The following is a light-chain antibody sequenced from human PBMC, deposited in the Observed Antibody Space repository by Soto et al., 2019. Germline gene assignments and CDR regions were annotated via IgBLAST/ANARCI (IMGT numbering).Light chain of an antibody. V-gene: IGLV1-44*01. CDR3: AVWDDSLDGHAV. CDR1: SSNIGGNT. J-gene: IGLJ7*01. CDR2: NNI. Sequence: QSVLTQPPSASGTPGQRVTISCSGSSSNIGGNTVRWYQHLPGTAPRLLIYNNIQRPSGVPDRFSVSTSGTSASLAISVLQSEDEADYYCAVWDDSLDGHAVFGGGTQLTVL.